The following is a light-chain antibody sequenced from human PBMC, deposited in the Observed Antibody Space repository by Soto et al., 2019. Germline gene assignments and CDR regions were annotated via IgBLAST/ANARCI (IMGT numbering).Light chain of an antibody. CDR1: QSVSNNY. Sequence: EIVLTQSPGTLSLSPGERATLSCRASQSVSNNYLAWYQQKPGQAPRLLIYGASSRATGIPDRFGGSGSGTDFSLPISRLEPEDFSVYYCQQYGSSPPWTFGQGTKVEIK. V-gene: IGKV3-20*01. CDR2: GAS. J-gene: IGKJ1*01. CDR3: QQYGSSPPWT.